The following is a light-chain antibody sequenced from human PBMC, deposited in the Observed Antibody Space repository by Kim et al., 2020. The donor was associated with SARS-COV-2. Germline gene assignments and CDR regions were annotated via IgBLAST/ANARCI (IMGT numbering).Light chain of an antibody. Sequence: KSVTISCTRSSGSIADNHVQWYQQRPGSAPANVIFEDDQRPSGVPDRFSGSIDRSSNSASLTISGLRTEDEADYYCQSYDTDNQGVFGGGTKLTVL. V-gene: IGLV6-57*03. J-gene: IGLJ3*02. CDR3: QSYDTDNQGV. CDR2: EDD. CDR1: SGSIADNH.